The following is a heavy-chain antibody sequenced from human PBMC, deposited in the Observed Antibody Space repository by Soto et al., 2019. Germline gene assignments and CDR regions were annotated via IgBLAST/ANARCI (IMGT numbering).Heavy chain of an antibody. J-gene: IGHJ6*02. CDR2: ISGSPSST. CDR1: GFTFSTYA. D-gene: IGHD2-2*01. V-gene: IGHV3-23*01. Sequence: VGSLRLSCAASGFTFSTYAMSWVRQAPGKGLEWVSAISGSPSSTYYVDSVKGRFTISRDNAKNSLYLQMNSLRAEDTAVYYCAREEVDIVVVPAAAITKRRILYYYYGMDVWGQGTTVTVSS. CDR3: AREEVDIVVVPAAAITKRRILYYYYGMDV.